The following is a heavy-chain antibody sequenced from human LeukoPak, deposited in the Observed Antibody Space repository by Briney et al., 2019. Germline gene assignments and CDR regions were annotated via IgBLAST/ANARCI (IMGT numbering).Heavy chain of an antibody. Sequence: GGSLRLSCVASGFSFSSYWMYWVRQAPGKGLVMVYRINGDGSTTHYADSVKGRFTISRDNAKNTLYLQMNSLRAEDTAVYYCARAHHNYYGGCYDHWGRGTLVTVSS. V-gene: IGHV3-74*01. CDR3: ARAHHNYYGGCYDH. D-gene: IGHD4-23*01. CDR1: GFSFSSYW. CDR2: INGDGSTT. J-gene: IGHJ4*02.